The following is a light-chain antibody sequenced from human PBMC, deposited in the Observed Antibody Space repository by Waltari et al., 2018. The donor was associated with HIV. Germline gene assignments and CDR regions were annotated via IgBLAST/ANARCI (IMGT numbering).Light chain of an antibody. Sequence: ETVMTQSPATLSVSPGEGATLSCRARQSVSSNVAWYQQKPGQAPRLLIYGASTRATGVPARFSGSGSGTEFTLTISSLQSEDFAVYYCQQYKNWWTFGQGTKVEIK. CDR2: GAS. CDR1: QSVSSN. V-gene: IGKV3-15*01. J-gene: IGKJ1*01. CDR3: QQYKNWWT.